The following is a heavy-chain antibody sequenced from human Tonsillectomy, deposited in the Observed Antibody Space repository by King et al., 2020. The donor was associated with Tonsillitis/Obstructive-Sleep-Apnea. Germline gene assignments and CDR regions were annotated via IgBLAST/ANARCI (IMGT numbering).Heavy chain of an antibody. Sequence: VQLQQWGAGLLKPSETLSLTCAVYGGSFSGYYWSWIRQPPGKGLEWIGEINHSGSTNYSPSLKSRVTISVDTSKNQFSLKLSSVTAADTAVYYCASISRYGDYEGWFDPWGQGTLVTVSS. V-gene: IGHV4-34*01. J-gene: IGHJ5*02. CDR2: INHSGST. D-gene: IGHD4-17*01. CDR1: GGSFSGYY. CDR3: ASISRYGDYEGWFDP.